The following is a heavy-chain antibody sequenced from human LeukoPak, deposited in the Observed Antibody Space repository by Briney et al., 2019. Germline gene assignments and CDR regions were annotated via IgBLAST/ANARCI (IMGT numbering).Heavy chain of an antibody. D-gene: IGHD6-19*01. CDR1: GLIVSSNY. CDR3: ARYTHSSGFDY. CDR2: IYSGGST. Sequence: GGSLRLSCAASGLIVSSNYMSWVRQAPGKGLEWASVIYSGGSTYYADSVKGRFTISRDNSKNTLYLQMNSLRAEDTAVYYCARYTHSSGFDYWGQGTLVTVSS. V-gene: IGHV3-53*01. J-gene: IGHJ4*02.